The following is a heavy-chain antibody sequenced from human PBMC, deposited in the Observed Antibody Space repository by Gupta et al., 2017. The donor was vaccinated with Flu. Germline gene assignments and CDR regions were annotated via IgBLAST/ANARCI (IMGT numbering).Heavy chain of an antibody. CDR1: GFPFTTYA. Sequence: EVQLLESGGDLVQRGGSLRLSCTASGFPFTTYAMTWVRQAPGKGLEWVSSISRTSDSTFYAGSVRGRFTISRDNSKNTLYLQMDSLSPEDTAIYYCAKDRGAVAGWFDPWGQGTLVTVSS. J-gene: IGHJ5*02. V-gene: IGHV3-23*01. CDR3: AKDRGAVAGWFDP. CDR2: ISRTSDST. D-gene: IGHD2-21*01.